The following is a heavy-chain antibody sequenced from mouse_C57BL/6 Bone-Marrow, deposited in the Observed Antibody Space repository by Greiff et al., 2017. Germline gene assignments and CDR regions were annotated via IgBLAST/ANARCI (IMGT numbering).Heavy chain of an antibody. V-gene: IGHV1-50*01. J-gene: IGHJ4*01. CDR3: ARALDAMDD. CDR1: GYTFTSYW. CDR2: IDPSDSYT. Sequence: QVQLQQPGAELVKPGASVKLSCKASGYTFTSYWMQWVKQRPGQGLEWIGEIDPSDSYTNYNQKFKGKATLTVDTSSSTAYMQLSSLTSEDSAVYYCARALDAMDDWGQGTSVTVSS.